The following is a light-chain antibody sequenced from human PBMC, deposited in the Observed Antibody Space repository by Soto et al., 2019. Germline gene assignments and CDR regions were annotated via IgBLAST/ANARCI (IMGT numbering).Light chain of an antibody. CDR3: HQYGGSPGT. Sequence: EIVLTQSPGTLSLSPGERATLSCRSSQSVTSNYLAWYQQKPGQAPRLLIFGASIRDTGLPDRFSGSGSGTDFTLTISRLEPEDVAVYYCHQYGGSPGTLGQGTKVDIK. CDR1: QSVTSNY. CDR2: GAS. V-gene: IGKV3-20*01. J-gene: IGKJ1*01.